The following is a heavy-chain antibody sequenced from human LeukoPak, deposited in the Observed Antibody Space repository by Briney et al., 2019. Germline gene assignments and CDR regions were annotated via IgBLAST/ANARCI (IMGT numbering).Heavy chain of an antibody. V-gene: IGHV4-34*01. CDR3: ARGGYYGSGNDFRFDP. D-gene: IGHD3-10*01. CDR1: GGSFSGYY. CDR2: INHSGST. Sequence: ASETLSLTCAVYGGSFSGYYWSWIRQPPGKGLEWIGKINHSGSTNYNPSLKSRVTISVETSKNQFSLKLKSVTAADTAVYYCARGGYYGSGNDFRFDPWGQGTLVTVSS. J-gene: IGHJ5*02.